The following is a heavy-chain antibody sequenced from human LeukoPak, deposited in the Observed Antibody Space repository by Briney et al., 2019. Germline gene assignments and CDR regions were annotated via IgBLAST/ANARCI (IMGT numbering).Heavy chain of an antibody. Sequence: GGPLRLSCAASGFTFSRYAMSWVRQAPGKSLEWVSAISGSGGRTYYADSVKGRFTISRDNSKNPLYLQMNSLRAEDTAVYYCAHPTEYSSSWYGNWFDPWGKGTLVSVSS. J-gene: IGHJ5*02. CDR2: ISGSGGRT. CDR1: GFTFSRYA. V-gene: IGHV3-23*01. CDR3: AHPTEYSSSWYGNWFDP. D-gene: IGHD6-13*01.